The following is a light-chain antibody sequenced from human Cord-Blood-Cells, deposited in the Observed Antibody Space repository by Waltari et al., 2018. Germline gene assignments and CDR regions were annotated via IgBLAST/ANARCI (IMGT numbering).Light chain of an antibody. CDR1: QRLSSSY. V-gene: IGKV3-20*01. CDR2: GAS. CDR3: QQYGSSPWT. Sequence: EIVLTQSPGTLSLSPGERATLSCRASQRLSSSYLAWYQQKPGQAPRLLIYGASSRATGIPDRFSGSGAGTDFTLTISRREPEDFAVYYCQQYGSSPWTFGQGTKVEIK. J-gene: IGKJ1*01.